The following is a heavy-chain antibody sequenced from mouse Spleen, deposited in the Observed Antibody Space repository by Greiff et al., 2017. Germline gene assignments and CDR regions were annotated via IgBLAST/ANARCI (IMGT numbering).Heavy chain of an antibody. D-gene: IGHD1-1*01. CDR1: GFSLTSYG. V-gene: IGHV2-5*01. CDR3: AKRGSSYGDAMDY. J-gene: IGHJ4*01. Sequence: VQRVESGPGLVQPSQSLSITCTVSGFSLTSYGVHWVRQSPGKGLEWLGVIWRGGSTDYNAAFMSRLSITKDNSKSQVFFKMNSLQADDTAIYYCAKRGSSYGDAMDYWGQGTSVTVSS. CDR2: IWRGGST.